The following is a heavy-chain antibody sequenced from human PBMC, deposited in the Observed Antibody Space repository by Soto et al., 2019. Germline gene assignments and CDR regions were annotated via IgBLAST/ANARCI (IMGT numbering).Heavy chain of an antibody. D-gene: IGHD3-22*01. CDR3: ARVYYDSSVKPSPDY. Sequence: EVQLVESGGGLVQPGGSLRLSCAASGFTLINYWMHWVRQAPGKGMVWVSGINTDGSNTNYADSVKDRFTISRDNAKNTLSLQINSLRAEDTAVYYCARVYYDSSVKPSPDYWGRGALVTVSS. CDR2: INTDGSNT. CDR1: GFTLINYW. J-gene: IGHJ4*02. V-gene: IGHV3-74*01.